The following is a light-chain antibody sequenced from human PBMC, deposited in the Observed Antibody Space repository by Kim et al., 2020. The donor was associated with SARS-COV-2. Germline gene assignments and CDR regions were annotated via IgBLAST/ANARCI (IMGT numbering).Light chain of an antibody. Sequence: APGETARITCGETSIGSRLVHWYQQPPGQAPILVVYDSSDRPSGIPERFSGSNSGNTATLTIIRVEAGDEADYYCQVWDGVTDHVVFGGGTQLTVL. CDR3: QVWDGVTDHVV. J-gene: IGLJ2*01. V-gene: IGLV3-21*02. CDR2: DSS. CDR1: SIGSRL.